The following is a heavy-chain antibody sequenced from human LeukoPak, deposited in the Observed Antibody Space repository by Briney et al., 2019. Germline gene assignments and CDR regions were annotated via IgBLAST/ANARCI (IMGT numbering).Heavy chain of an antibody. CDR1: GFTFTNYA. D-gene: IGHD5-12*01. CDR3: ARDLGLLRLPKYFDY. CDR2: ISYDGSNE. Sequence: GGSLRLSCAASGFTFTNYAMHWVRQAPGKGLEWVAVISYDGSNEYYADSVEGRFSIYRDNSKNTVILQMDSLTPEDTAVYYCARDLGLLRLPKYFDYWGQGTLVIVSS. V-gene: IGHV3-30*03. J-gene: IGHJ4*02.